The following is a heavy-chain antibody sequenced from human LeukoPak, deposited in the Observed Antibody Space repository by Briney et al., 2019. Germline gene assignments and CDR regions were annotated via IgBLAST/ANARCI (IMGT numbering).Heavy chain of an antibody. V-gene: IGHV3-30*18. CDR2: ISYDGSNK. J-gene: IGHJ4*02. D-gene: IGHD3-22*01. CDR3: AKGGTPWTYYYDSSGHAPFDY. Sequence: GGSLRLSCAVSGFTFSSDGMHWVRQAPVKGLEWVAVISYDGSNKYYADSVKGRFTISRDNSKNTLYLQMNSLRAEDTAVYYCAKGGTPWTYYYDSSGHAPFDYWGQGTLVTVSS. CDR1: GFTFSSDG.